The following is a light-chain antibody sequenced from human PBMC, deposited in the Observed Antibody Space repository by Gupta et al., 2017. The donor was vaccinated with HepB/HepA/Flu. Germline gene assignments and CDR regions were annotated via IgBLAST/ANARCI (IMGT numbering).Light chain of an antibody. Sequence: EIVMTQSPATLSVSPGERATLSCRASQSVSSNLAWYQQKPGQAPRLLIYGASTRAKGIPARCSGSGDGTESNLTISSRQSEDFAVYYCQQENNGHPAITFGGGTXVEIK. V-gene: IGKV3-15*01. CDR3: QQENNGHPAIT. CDR1: QSVSSN. J-gene: IGKJ4*01. CDR2: GAS.